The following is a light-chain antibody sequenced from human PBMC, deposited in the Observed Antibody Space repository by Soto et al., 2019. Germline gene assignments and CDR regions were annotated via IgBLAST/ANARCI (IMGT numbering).Light chain of an antibody. V-gene: IGKV3-20*01. J-gene: IGKJ4*01. CDR1: QSVSSNY. CDR3: QQFVTSPLT. CDR2: DAS. Sequence: EIVLTPSPGTLSLSPRQRATLSFSSSQSVSSNYLAWYQQKPGQAPRLLLYDASRRATGIPDRFSGSGSGTDFTLTISRLEPEDFAVYYCQQFVTSPLTFGGGTKV.